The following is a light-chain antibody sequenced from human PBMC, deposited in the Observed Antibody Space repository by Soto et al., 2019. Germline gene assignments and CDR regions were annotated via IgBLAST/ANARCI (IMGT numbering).Light chain of an antibody. Sequence: QSVLTQPASVSGSPGQSVTISCTGTSSDIGAYKYVSWYQQHPGKAPKVMISEGHRRPSGVPDRFSGSSSVTTASLTISGLQADDEADYYCCLYVGATTYVFGTGTKLTVL. V-gene: IGLV2-23*01. CDR3: CLYVGATTYV. CDR2: EGH. J-gene: IGLJ1*01. CDR1: SSDIGAYKY.